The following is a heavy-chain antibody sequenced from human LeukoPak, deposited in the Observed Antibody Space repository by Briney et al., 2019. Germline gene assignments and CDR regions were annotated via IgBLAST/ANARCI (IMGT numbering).Heavy chain of an antibody. CDR3: AKGPTIAAAGTAYNYYGMDV. D-gene: IGHD6-13*01. J-gene: IGHJ6*02. CDR2: IYKNGRDR. V-gene: IGHV3-23*05. Sequence: GGSLRLSCAASGFIFRSYGMNWVRQAPGKGLEWVSGIYKNGRDRYADSVKGRFTISRDNSKNTLYLQMNSLRAEDTAVYYCAKGPTIAAAGTAYNYYGMDVWGQGTTVTVSS. CDR1: GFIFRSYG.